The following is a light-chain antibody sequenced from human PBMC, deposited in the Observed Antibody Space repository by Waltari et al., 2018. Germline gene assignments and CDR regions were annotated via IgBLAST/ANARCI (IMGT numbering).Light chain of an antibody. CDR2: GAS. CDR3: QQYNNWPPGYT. V-gene: IGKV3-15*01. J-gene: IGKJ2*01. Sequence: EIVMTQSPATLSVSPGESATLSCRASQIVSNNLALYQQKPGQAHRLLIYGASTRATGIPARFSGSGSGTEFTLTISSIQSEDFAVYYCQQYNNWPPGYTFGQGTKLEIK. CDR1: QIVSNN.